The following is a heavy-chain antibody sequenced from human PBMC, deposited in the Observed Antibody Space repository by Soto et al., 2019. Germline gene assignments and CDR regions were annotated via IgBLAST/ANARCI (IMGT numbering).Heavy chain of an antibody. Sequence: QVQLVQSGAEEKKPGASVKVSCQASGYTFTAHAMHWVRQAPGQGLEWMGWINTGKGDTKYPQKLQGIVTITRDTSASTAYMELISLKSEDTALYYCARNLLGGPTDYWGQGTLVTVSS. V-gene: IGHV1-3*04. CDR2: INTGKGDT. CDR3: ARNLLGGPTDY. J-gene: IGHJ4*02. CDR1: GYTFTAHA. D-gene: IGHD3-16*01.